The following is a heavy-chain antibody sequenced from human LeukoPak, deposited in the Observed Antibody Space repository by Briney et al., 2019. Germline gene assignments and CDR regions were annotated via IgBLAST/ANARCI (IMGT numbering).Heavy chain of an antibody. CDR3: ARQYYYGSGRYPMNDAFDI. D-gene: IGHD3-10*01. CDR1: GYSFTSYW. Sequence: GESLKISCKGSGYSFTSYWIGWVRQVPGKGLEWMGIIYPGDSDTRYSPSFQGQVTISADKSISTAYLQWSSLKASDTAMYYCARQYYYGSGRYPMNDAFDIWGQGTMVTVSS. V-gene: IGHV5-51*01. J-gene: IGHJ3*02. CDR2: IYPGDSDT.